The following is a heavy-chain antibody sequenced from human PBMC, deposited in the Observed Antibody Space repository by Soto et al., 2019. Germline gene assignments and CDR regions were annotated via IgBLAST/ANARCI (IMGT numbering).Heavy chain of an antibody. V-gene: IGHV4-34*01. CDR3: ARERNILTGYYRTINNWYFDL. Sequence: SETLSLTCAVYGGSFSGYYWSWIRQPPGKGLEWIGEINHSGSTNYNPSLKSRVTISVDTSKNQFSLKLSSVTAADTAVYYCARERNILTGYYRTINNWYFDLWGRGTLVTVSS. CDR2: INHSGST. CDR1: GGSFSGYY. J-gene: IGHJ2*01. D-gene: IGHD3-9*01.